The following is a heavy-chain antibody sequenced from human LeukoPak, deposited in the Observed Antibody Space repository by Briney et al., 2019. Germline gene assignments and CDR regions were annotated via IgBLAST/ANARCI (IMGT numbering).Heavy chain of an antibody. V-gene: IGHV1-69*05. Sequence: SVTVSCKASGGTFTSYGISWVRQAPRQGLEWMGGSIPIFGRGNYPQKFQGRVTITTDESTSTSYMELSSLRSEDTAVYYCARDRGPAAIRDAFDIWGQGTMVTVSS. J-gene: IGHJ3*02. CDR1: GGTFTSYG. CDR3: ARDRGPAAIRDAFDI. CDR2: SIPIFGRG. D-gene: IGHD2-2*01.